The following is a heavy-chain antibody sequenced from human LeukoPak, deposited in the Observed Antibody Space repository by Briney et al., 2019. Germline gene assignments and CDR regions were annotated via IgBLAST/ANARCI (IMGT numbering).Heavy chain of an antibody. J-gene: IGHJ6*02. D-gene: IGHD5-12*01. CDR1: GYTFTSYD. V-gene: IGHV1-8*01. Sequence: ASVKVSCKVSGYTFTSYDINWVRQATGQGLEWMGWMNPNSGNTGYAQKFQGRVTMTRNTSISTAYMELSSLRSEDTAVYYCARGLFEDIVASPHYGMDVWGQGTTVTVSS. CDR3: ARGLFEDIVASPHYGMDV. CDR2: MNPNSGNT.